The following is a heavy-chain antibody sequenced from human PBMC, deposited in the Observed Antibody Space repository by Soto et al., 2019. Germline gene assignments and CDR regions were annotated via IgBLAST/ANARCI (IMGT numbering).Heavy chain of an antibody. CDR3: ARHLRFVDLHYYFVY. V-gene: IGHV3-11*01. CDR1: GFTFDDYY. Sequence: PVGSLRLSCETSGFTFDDYYMSWIRQAPGRGLEWVSLISSTGTTIYYADSVKGRFTISRDNVRSTLFLMMNNLRSEDPAVYYCARHLRFVDLHYYFVYWGQRTLVTVSS. CDR2: ISSTGTTI. J-gene: IGHJ4*02. D-gene: IGHD3-10*01.